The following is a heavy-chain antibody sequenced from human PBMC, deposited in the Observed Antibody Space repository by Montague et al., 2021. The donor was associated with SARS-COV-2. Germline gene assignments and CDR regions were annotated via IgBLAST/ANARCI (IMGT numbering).Heavy chain of an antibody. Sequence: SLRLSCAASGFTFNDYGMGWVRRAPGKGLEWISSINYNGDTSGYADFAKGRFTISRDSAKNSLFLQMNSLRAEDTAFYHCVRGSFGVYNFWGQGTLVTVSS. CDR1: GFTFNDYG. J-gene: IGHJ4*02. V-gene: IGHV3-20*01. CDR3: VRGSFGVYNF. D-gene: IGHD5/OR15-5a*01. CDR2: INYNGDTS.